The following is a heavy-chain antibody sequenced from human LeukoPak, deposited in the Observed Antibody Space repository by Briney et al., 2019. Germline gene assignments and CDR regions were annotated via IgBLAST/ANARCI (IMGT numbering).Heavy chain of an antibody. V-gene: IGHV4-59*07. Sequence: SDTLSLTRTLSGGSISTYYWSWIRQPPGKGLEWIGYIYHSGSTNYNPSLKSRVTISVDTSKYQFSLKLSSVTAADTAVYYCARGGGYASPIGYWGQGALVTVSS. J-gene: IGHJ4*02. D-gene: IGHD5-12*01. CDR3: ARGGGYASPIGY. CDR2: IYHSGST. CDR1: GGSISTYY.